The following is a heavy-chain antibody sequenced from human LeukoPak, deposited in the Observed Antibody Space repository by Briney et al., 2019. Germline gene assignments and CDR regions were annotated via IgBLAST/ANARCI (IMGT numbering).Heavy chain of an antibody. Sequence: PGGSLRLSCAAPGFTFSDYYMSWIRQAPGKGLEWVSYISSSGSTIYYADSVKGRFTISRDNAKNSLYLQMNSLRAEDTAVYYCARPMQWLVQPDYWGQGTLVAVSS. V-gene: IGHV3-11*04. J-gene: IGHJ4*02. D-gene: IGHD6-19*01. CDR3: ARPMQWLVQPDY. CDR2: ISSSGSTI. CDR1: GFTFSDYY.